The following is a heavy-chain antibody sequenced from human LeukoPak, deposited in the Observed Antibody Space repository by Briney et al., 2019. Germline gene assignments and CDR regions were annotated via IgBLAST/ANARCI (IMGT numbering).Heavy chain of an antibody. CDR3: EREGSGGYGHYFDY. CDR2: INAYNGNT. CDR1: GSPFTSYG. J-gene: IGHJ4*02. D-gene: IGHD6-19*01. V-gene: IGHV1-18*01. Sequence: GESLQISCKASGSPFTSYGISWGRQAPGQGLEWMGWINAYNGNTNYAQHLQGSVTMNTDTSTSTAYMELGSLRSDYRAGYYCEREGSGGYGHYFDYWGQGTLVTVSS.